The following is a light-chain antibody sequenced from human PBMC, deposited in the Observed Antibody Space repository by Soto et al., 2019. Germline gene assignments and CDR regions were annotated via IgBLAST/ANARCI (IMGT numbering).Light chain of an antibody. CDR2: DAS. CDR1: QNVGIS. CDR3: QQRSNWLT. Sequence: EVVLTQSPATLSLSPWERAALSCRASQNVGISLAWYQQKPGQAPRLLIYDASNRATGIPARFSGSGSATDFTLTISSLEAEDFAVYYCQQRSNWLTFGGGTKV. V-gene: IGKV3-11*01. J-gene: IGKJ4*01.